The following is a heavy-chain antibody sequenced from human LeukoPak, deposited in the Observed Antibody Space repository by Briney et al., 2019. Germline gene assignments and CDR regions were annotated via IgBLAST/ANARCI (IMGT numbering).Heavy chain of an antibody. CDR1: GLTFSSYW. Sequence: PGGSLRLSCVASGLTFSSYWMSWVRQAPGMGLECVSTIKKDGSGKNYADSVRGRFTISRDNAKNSVYLQMNSLRSEDTAEYYCGRDQSRIYYWGQGTVVTVSS. CDR3: GRDQSRIYY. V-gene: IGHV3-7*01. CDR2: IKKDGSGK. D-gene: IGHD3-10*01. J-gene: IGHJ4*02.